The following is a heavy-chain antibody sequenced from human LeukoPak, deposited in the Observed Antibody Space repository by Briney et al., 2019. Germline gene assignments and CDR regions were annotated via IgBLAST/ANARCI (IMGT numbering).Heavy chain of an antibody. V-gene: IGHV3-23*01. Sequence: GGSLRLSCAASGFTFSSYAMSWVRQAPGKGLEWVSAISGSGGSTYYADSVKGRFTISRDNSKNTLYLQMNSLRAEDTAVCYCAISPTFYCSGGSCYSDYWGQGTLVTVSS. J-gene: IGHJ4*02. CDR2: ISGSGGST. D-gene: IGHD2-15*01. CDR3: AISPTFYCSGGSCYSDY. CDR1: GFTFSSYA.